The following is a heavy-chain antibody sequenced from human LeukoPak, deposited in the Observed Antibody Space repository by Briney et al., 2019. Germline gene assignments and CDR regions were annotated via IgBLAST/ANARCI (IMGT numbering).Heavy chain of an antibody. J-gene: IGHJ4*02. CDR1: GFTFSSYG. Sequence: PGGSLRLSCAASGFTFSSYGMHWVRQAPGKGLEWVAVIWYDGSNKYYADSVKGRFTISRDNSKNTLYLQMNSLRAEDTAEYYCAKDFRPFCSGGSCYSVDYWGQGTLVTVSS. D-gene: IGHD2-15*01. V-gene: IGHV3-33*06. CDR3: AKDFRPFCSGGSCYSVDY. CDR2: IWYDGSNK.